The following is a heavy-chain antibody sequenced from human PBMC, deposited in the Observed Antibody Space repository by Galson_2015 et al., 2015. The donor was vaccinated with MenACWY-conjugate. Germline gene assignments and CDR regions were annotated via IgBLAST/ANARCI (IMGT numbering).Heavy chain of an antibody. Sequence: TLSLTCAVYGGSFSGYYWSWIRQPPGKGLEWIGEINHSGSTNYNPSLKSRVTISVDTSKNQFSLKLSSVTAADAAVYYCARGRLGDDAFDIWGQGTMVTVSS. V-gene: IGHV4-34*01. CDR3: ARGRLGDDAFDI. J-gene: IGHJ3*02. CDR2: INHSGST. CDR1: GGSFSGYY.